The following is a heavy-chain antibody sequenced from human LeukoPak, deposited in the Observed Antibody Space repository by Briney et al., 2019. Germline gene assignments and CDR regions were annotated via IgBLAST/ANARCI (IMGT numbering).Heavy chain of an antibody. J-gene: IGHJ4*02. CDR2: ISSSSSYI. CDR3: ARVRSSGWYGYFDY. V-gene: IGHV3-21*01. CDR1: GFTFSSYS. Sequence: GGSLRLSCAASGFTFSSYSMNWVRQAPGKGLEWVSSISSSSSYIYYADSVKGRFTISRDNAKNSLYLQMNSLRAEDTAVYYCARVRSSGWYGYFDYWGQGTPVTVSS. D-gene: IGHD6-19*01.